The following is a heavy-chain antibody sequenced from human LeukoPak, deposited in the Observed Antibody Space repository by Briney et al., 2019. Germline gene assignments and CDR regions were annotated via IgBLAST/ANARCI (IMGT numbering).Heavy chain of an antibody. Sequence: ASVKVSCKASEDTFTYYHIHWVRQAPGQGVEWMGAVYATGGTTINTQNFQGRVTMTRDTSTGTAYMELSSLRFEDTAMYYCATEAPRSYYFDYWGQGTLVTVSS. CDR3: ATEAPRSYYFDY. CDR2: VYATGGTT. CDR1: EDTFTYYH. V-gene: IGHV1-46*01. J-gene: IGHJ4*02.